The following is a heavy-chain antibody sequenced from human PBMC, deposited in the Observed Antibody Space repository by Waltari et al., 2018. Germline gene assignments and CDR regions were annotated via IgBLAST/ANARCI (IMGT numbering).Heavy chain of an antibody. CDR1: GGSFSGYY. D-gene: IGHD2-15*01. CDR2: INHSGST. J-gene: IGHJ4*02. V-gene: IGHV4-34*01. Sequence: QVQLQPWGAGLLKPSETLSLTCAVYGGSFSGYYWSWIRQPPGKGLEWIGEINHSGSTNYNPSLKSRVTISVDTSKNQFSLKLSSVTAADTAVYYCARGRGRVVVVSFDYWGQGTLVTVSS. CDR3: ARGRGRVVVVSFDY.